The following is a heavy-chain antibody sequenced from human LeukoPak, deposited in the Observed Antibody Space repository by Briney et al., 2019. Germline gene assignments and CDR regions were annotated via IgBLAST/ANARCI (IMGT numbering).Heavy chain of an antibody. J-gene: IGHJ3*02. CDR2: IYYSGST. CDR3: ARGCDPDAFDI. CDR1: GGSISGFY. Sequence: RPSETLSLTCTVSGGSISGFYWNWIRQPPGKGLEWIGYIYYSGSTNYNPSLKSRVTISVDSSKNQFSLKLSSVTAADTAVFYCARGCDPDAFDIWGQGTMVTVSS. D-gene: IGHD2-21*02. V-gene: IGHV4-59*01.